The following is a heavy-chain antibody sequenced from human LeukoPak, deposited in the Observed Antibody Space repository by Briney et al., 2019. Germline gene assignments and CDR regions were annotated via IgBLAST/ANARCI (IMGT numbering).Heavy chain of an antibody. Sequence: PRGSLRLSCAASGFTFSDYGMTWVRQAPGKGLEWVSSIRPSATITYYAHSVEGHFTISRDDSKNTLYLQMSSLRAEDTGVYYCAKDREFQALWRYLESWGQGTLVTVSS. J-gene: IGHJ4*02. V-gene: IGHV3-23*01. CDR2: IRPSATIT. D-gene: IGHD3-10*01. CDR3: AKDREFQALWRYLES. CDR1: GFTFSDYG.